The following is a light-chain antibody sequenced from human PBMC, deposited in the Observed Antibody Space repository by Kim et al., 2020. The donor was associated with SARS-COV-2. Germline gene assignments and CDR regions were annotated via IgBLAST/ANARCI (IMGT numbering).Light chain of an antibody. CDR3: QHYIRFPYT. CDR2: QAS. J-gene: IGKJ2*01. Sequence: SASVGDRVTITCRASQIINTYLAWYQQKPGKAPNLLIYQASSLQIGVPSRFSGSGSGAEFTLTISSLQPDDFATYYCQHYIRFPYTFGQGTKLEIK. V-gene: IGKV1-5*03. CDR1: QIINTY.